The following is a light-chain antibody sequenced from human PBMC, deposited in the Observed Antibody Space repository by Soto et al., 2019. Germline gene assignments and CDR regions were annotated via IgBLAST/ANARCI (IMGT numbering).Light chain of an antibody. CDR1: SGHSTYI. Sequence: QPVLTQSSSASASLGSSVKLTCTLNSGHSTYIIAWHQQQPGRAPRYLMKLEASGNYNRGNGIPDRLSGSSSGADRYLTISHLQSEDEADYYCETWDSNTRVFGGGTKLTVL. J-gene: IGLJ3*02. CDR3: ETWDSNTRV. V-gene: IGLV4-60*03. CDR2: LEASGNY.